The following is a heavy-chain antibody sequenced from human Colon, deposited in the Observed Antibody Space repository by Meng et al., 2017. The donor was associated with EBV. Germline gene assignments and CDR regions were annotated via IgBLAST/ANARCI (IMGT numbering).Heavy chain of an antibody. CDR1: GYTLTRYP. J-gene: IGHJ4*02. V-gene: IGHV7-4-1*02. CDR2: ISTNTGNP. CDR3: GTLKYTSGFYGPAY. D-gene: IGHD6-19*01. Sequence: QLMLGQLGADVKKPGASVKVPCKASGYTLTRYPMNWVRQAPGQGLEWMGWISTNTGNPTYAQGFTGRFVFSVDTSVSTAYLQISSLKAEDTAVYYCGTLKYTSGFYGPAYWGQGALVTVSS.